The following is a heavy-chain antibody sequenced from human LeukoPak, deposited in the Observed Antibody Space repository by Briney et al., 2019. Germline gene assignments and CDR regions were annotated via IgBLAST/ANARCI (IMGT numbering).Heavy chain of an antibody. V-gene: IGHV1-69*04. CDR1: GGTFSSYA. Sequence: SVKVSCKASGGTFSSYAISWVRQAPGQGLEWMGRIIPILGIANYAQKFQGRVTITADKSTSTAYTELSSLRSEDTAVYYCARDHSDCSGGSCYPPWGQGTLVTVSS. CDR3: ARDHSDCSGGSCYPP. J-gene: IGHJ4*02. CDR2: IIPILGIA. D-gene: IGHD2-15*01.